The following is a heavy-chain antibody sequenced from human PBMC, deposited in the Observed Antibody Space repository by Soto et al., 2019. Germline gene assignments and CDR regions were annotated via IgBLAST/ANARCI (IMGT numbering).Heavy chain of an antibody. J-gene: IGHJ4*02. V-gene: IGHV3-9*01. D-gene: IGHD6-6*01. CDR1: GFTFDDYA. Sequence: GGSLRLSCVASGFTFDDYAMHWVRQAPGKGLEWVSGISWKSGSITYADSVKGRFTISRDNAKNSLFLQMNSLRAEDTAFYYCAKDREASSSSDYFDYWGQGTLVTVSS. CDR2: ISWKSGSI. CDR3: AKDREASSSSDYFDY.